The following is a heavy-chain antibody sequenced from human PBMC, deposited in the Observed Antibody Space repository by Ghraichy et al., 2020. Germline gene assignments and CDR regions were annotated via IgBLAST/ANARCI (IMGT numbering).Heavy chain of an antibody. D-gene: IGHD3-22*01. Sequence: SETLSLTCTVSGGSISSYYWSWIRQPAGKGLEWIGRIYTSGSTNYNPSLKSRVTMSVDTSKNQFSLKLSSVTAADTAVYYCARDAVVTPKYYYYYYGMDVWGQGTTVTVSS. J-gene: IGHJ6*02. V-gene: IGHV4-4*07. CDR1: GGSISSYY. CDR2: IYTSGST. CDR3: ARDAVVTPKYYYYYYGMDV.